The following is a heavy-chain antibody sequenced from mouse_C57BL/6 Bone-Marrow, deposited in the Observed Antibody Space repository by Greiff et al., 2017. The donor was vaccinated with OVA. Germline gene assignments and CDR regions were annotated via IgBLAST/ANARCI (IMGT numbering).Heavy chain of an antibody. J-gene: IGHJ2*01. D-gene: IGHD2-2*01. Sequence: EVQGVESGGDLVKPGGSLKLSCAASGFTFSSYGMSWVRQTPDKRLEWVATISSGGSYTYYPDSVKGRFTISRDNAKNTLYLQMSSLKSEDTAMYYCARLGAYGSPFGYWGQGTTLTVSS. CDR1: GFTFSSYG. CDR3: ARLGAYGSPFGY. V-gene: IGHV5-6*01. CDR2: ISSGGSYT.